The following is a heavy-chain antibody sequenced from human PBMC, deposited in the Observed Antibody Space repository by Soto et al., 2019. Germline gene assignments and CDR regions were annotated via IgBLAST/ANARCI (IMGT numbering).Heavy chain of an antibody. Sequence: ASVKVSCKASGYTFTSYGISWVRQAPGQGLEWMGWISAYNGNTNYAQKLQGRVTMTTDTSTSTAYMELRSLRSDDTAVYYCARDQNFHCTNGVCYSYYYYYGMDVWGQGTTVTVSS. CDR1: GYTFTSYG. CDR2: ISAYNGNT. J-gene: IGHJ6*02. D-gene: IGHD2-8*01. V-gene: IGHV1-18*01. CDR3: ARDQNFHCTNGVCYSYYYYYGMDV.